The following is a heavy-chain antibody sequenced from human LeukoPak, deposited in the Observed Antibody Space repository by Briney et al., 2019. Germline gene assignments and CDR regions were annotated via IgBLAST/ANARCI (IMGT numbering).Heavy chain of an antibody. Sequence: GGSVRLSCVASGFSFSSYAMSWVLQAPGKGLEWVSAISGSGGSTYYADSVRGRFTISRDNSKNTLYLQMNSLRAEDTAVYYCAKKHAGIAAADSHWGQGTLVTVSS. V-gene: IGHV3-23*01. CDR2: ISGSGGST. CDR3: AKKHAGIAAADSH. J-gene: IGHJ4*02. D-gene: IGHD6-13*01. CDR1: GFSFSSYA.